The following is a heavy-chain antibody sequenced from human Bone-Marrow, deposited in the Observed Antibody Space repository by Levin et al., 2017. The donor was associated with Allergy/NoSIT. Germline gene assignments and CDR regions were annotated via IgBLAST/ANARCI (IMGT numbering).Heavy chain of an antibody. CDR2: ISYDGSNK. CDR1: GFTFSSYA. D-gene: IGHD5-18*01. V-gene: IGHV3-30-3*01. CDR3: ARPRVVDTAWFDP. Sequence: QPGGSLRLSCAASGFTFSSYAMHWVRQAPGKGLEWVAVISYDGSNKYYADSVKGRFTISRDNSKNTLYLQMNSLRAEDTAVYYCARPRVVDTAWFDPWGQGTLVTVSS. J-gene: IGHJ5*02.